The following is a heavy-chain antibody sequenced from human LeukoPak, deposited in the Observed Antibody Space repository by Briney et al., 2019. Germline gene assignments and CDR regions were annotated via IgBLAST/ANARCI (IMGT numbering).Heavy chain of an antibody. CDR2: IYYSGST. CDR3: AREPEAAAVYDSSGYSPSANAFDI. Sequence: PSETPSLTCTVSGGSISSYYWSWIRQPPGKGLEWIGYIYYSGSTNYNPSLKSRVTISVDTSKNQFSLKLSSVTAADTAVYYCAREPEAAAVYDSSGYSPSANAFDIWGQGTMVTVSS. D-gene: IGHD3-22*01. V-gene: IGHV4-59*01. J-gene: IGHJ3*02. CDR1: GGSISSYY.